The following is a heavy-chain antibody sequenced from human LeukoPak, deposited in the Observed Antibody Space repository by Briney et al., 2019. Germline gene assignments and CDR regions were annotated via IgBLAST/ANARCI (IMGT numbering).Heavy chain of an antibody. D-gene: IGHD3-22*01. V-gene: IGHV4-4*07. CDR3: ARDAYYYDSSGSYYFDY. CDR1: GGSISSYY. CDR2: IYTSGST. J-gene: IGHJ4*02. Sequence: SETLSLTCTVSGGSISSYYWSWIRQPAGKGLEWIGRIYTSGSTNYNPSLKSRVTISVDTSKNQFSLKLSSVTAADTAVFYCARDAYYYDSSGSYYFDYWGQGTLVTVSS.